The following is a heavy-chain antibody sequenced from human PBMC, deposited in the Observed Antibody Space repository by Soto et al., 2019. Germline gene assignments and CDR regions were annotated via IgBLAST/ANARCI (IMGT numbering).Heavy chain of an antibody. CDR2: IKSRYAGGST. J-gene: IGHJ3*02. Sequence: EVQLVESGGGLVKPGGSLRVSCAASGFTFTNAWVNWVRQAPGKGLEWVGRIKSRYAGGSTDYAAPVKGRFTISRDDSENTLYLQMNSLKTEDTAVYYCTTTYGSESSYAVDTWGQATMVTVSS. CDR1: GFTFTNAW. CDR3: TTTYGSESSYAVDT. V-gene: IGHV3-15*01. D-gene: IGHD3-10*01.